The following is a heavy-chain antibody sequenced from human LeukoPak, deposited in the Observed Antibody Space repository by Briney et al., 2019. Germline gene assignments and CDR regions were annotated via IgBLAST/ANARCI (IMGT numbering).Heavy chain of an antibody. D-gene: IGHD1-26*01. CDR2: ITADNGHT. J-gene: IGHJ6*02. Sequence: ASVKVSCMASGWSFNRYGISWVGQAPGQGLEWMGWITADNGHTNYVQKFQGRVTMTTDTSTSTAHMELRSLRSDDTSVYYCVRPTGSCGHYGKDVWGQGTTVTVSS. V-gene: IGHV1-18*01. CDR3: VRPTGSCGHYGKDV. CDR1: GWSFNRYG.